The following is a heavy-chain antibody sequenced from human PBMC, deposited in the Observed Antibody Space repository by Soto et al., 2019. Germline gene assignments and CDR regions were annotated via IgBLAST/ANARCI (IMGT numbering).Heavy chain of an antibody. Sequence: GGSLILSCAASGFTFSSYWMSWVRQAPGKGLEWVSAISGGGGSKYYVDSVKGRFTISRDNSKNTLYLQMNSLRAEDTAVYYCARPLDYYGSGIDYWGQGTLVTV. CDR3: ARPLDYYGSGIDY. V-gene: IGHV3-23*01. D-gene: IGHD3-10*01. J-gene: IGHJ4*02. CDR2: ISGGGGSK. CDR1: GFTFSSYW.